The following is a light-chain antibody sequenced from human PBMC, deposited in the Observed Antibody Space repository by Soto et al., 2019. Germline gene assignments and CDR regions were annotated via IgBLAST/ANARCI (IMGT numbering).Light chain of an antibody. CDR1: QSVTNY. Sequence: EIVLTQSPATLSLSPGAIATLSCRASQSVTNYLAWYQQKPGQAPRLLIYDTSNRATGIPARFSGSGSGTDFTLTISSLEPEDFAVYYCQQRSSWPPYTFGQGTKLEIK. CDR3: QQRSSWPPYT. CDR2: DTS. V-gene: IGKV3-11*01. J-gene: IGKJ2*01.